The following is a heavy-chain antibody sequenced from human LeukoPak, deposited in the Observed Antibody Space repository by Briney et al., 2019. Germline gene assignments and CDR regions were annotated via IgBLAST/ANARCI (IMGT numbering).Heavy chain of an antibody. Sequence: GGSYRLSCAASGLSFSDACMSWVGQTPGNVLDRVGRIESKTDGGTTDYAALVKGRFTISRDDSTNTLYLQMNSLKSEDTAVYYCTTYGSGRKFDYWGQGVLVTVSS. CDR3: TTYGSGRKFDY. D-gene: IGHD3-10*01. CDR1: GLSFSDAC. V-gene: IGHV3-15*04. J-gene: IGHJ4*02. CDR2: IESKTDGGTT.